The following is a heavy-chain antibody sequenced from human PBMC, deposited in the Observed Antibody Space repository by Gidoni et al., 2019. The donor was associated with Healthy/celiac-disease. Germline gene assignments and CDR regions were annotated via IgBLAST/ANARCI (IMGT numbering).Heavy chain of an antibody. CDR2: ISSSSSYI. CDR3: ARDIDVGVPAATYYYGMDV. J-gene: IGHJ6*02. Sequence: EWVSSISSSSSYIYYADSVKGRFTISRDNAKNSLYLQMHSLRAEDTAVYYCARDIDVGVPAATYYYGMDVWGQGTTVTVSS. V-gene: IGHV3-21*01. D-gene: IGHD2-2*01.